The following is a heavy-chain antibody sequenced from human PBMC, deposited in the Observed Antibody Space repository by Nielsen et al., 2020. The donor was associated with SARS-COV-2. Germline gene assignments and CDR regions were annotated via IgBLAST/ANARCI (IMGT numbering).Heavy chain of an antibody. D-gene: IGHD2-8*01. V-gene: IGHV3-11*04. CDR3: ARVNGVGPYYYYYYMDV. CDR1: GFTFSDYY. Sequence: GESLKISCAASGFTFSDYYMSWIRQAPGKGLEWVSYISSSGSTIYYADSVKGRFTISRDNAKNSLYLQMNGLRAEDTAVYYCARVNGVGPYYYYYYMDVWGKGTTVTVSS. J-gene: IGHJ6*03. CDR2: ISSSGSTI.